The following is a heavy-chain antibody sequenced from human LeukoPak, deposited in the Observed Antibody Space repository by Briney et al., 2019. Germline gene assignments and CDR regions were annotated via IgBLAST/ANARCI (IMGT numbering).Heavy chain of an antibody. J-gene: IGHJ4*02. CDR3: ARRGGSSSWSYYFDY. V-gene: IGHV1-69*05. Sequence: GSSVKVSCKASGGTFSSYAISWVRQAPGQGLEWMGGSIPIFGTANYAQKFQGRVTITTDESTSTAYLELSSLRSEDTAVYYCARRGGSSSWSYYFDYWGQGTLVTVSS. D-gene: IGHD6-13*01. CDR2: SIPIFGTA. CDR1: GGTFSSYA.